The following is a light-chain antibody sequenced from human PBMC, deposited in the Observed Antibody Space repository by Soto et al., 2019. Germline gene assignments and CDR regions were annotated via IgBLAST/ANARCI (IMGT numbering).Light chain of an antibody. Sequence: EIVLTQSPGTLSLSPGERATLSCRASQSVSSSYLAWYQQKPGQAPRLLIYGASSRATGIPDRFSGSGSGTDFTLTISRLEPEDFAVFYCPLSASSLRTFGQGTKVEIK. CDR3: PLSASSLRT. V-gene: IGKV3-20*01. CDR1: QSVSSSY. CDR2: GAS. J-gene: IGKJ1*01.